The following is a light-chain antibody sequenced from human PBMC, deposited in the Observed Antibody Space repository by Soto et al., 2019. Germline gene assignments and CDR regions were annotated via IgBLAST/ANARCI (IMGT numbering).Light chain of an antibody. CDR1: SSNIGDNY. J-gene: IGLJ1*01. Sequence: QSVLSQPPSGSAAPGQRVTISCSGTSSNIGDNYVSWYQHLPETAPKLLIYDNSHRPSGIPDRFSGSKSGTSATLGITGLQTADEADYYCGTWDNSLRALVFGTGTKVTVL. CDR3: GTWDNSLRALV. V-gene: IGLV1-51*01. CDR2: DNS.